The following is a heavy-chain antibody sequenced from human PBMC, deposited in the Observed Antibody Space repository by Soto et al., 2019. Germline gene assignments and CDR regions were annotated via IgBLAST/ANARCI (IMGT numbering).Heavy chain of an antibody. CDR1: GASFSPNY. D-gene: IGHD2-2*01. CDR2: IYYGGTT. CDR3: ARLGGYCSSTSCYGHYTMDV. Sequence: PSETLSLTCAVSGASFSPNYWAWIRQPPGKGLEWIGYIYYGGTTTYNPSLMSRVAISVETSKNQFSLRVSSVTAADTAVYYCARLGGYCSSTSCYGHYTMDVWGQGTTVTVSS. J-gene: IGHJ6*02. V-gene: IGHV4-59*08.